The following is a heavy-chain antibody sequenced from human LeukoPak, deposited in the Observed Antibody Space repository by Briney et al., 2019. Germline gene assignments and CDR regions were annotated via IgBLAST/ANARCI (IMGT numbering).Heavy chain of an antibody. J-gene: IGHJ4*02. D-gene: IGHD1-26*01. Sequence: GGPLRLSCAASGFTFSSYWVSWVREAPGKGLEWVANIKQDGSEKYYVDSVKGRFTISRDNAKNSLYLQMNSLRAEDTAVYYCARDLPVGAFDYWGQGTLVTVSS. CDR1: GFTFSSYW. CDR3: ARDLPVGAFDY. V-gene: IGHV3-7*01. CDR2: IKQDGSEK.